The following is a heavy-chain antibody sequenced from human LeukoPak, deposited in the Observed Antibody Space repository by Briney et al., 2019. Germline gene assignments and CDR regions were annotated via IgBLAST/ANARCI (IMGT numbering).Heavy chain of an antibody. CDR3: ARYDSSGYIFDY. J-gene: IGHJ4*02. Sequence: SETLSLTCTVSGGSVSSYYWSWIRQPPGKGLEWIGYISYSGGTNYNPSLKSRVTLPVGTSKNLFSLRLSSVTAADTAVYYCARYDSSGYIFDYWGQGTLVTVSS. CDR1: GGSVSSYY. CDR2: ISYSGGT. D-gene: IGHD3-22*01. V-gene: IGHV4-59*02.